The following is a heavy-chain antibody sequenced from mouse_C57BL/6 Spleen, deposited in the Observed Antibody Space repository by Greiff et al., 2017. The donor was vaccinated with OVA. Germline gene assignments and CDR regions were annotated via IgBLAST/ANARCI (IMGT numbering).Heavy chain of an antibody. D-gene: IGHD2-4*01. V-gene: IGHV1-15*01. CDR1: GYTFTDYE. J-gene: IGHJ3*01. Sequence: VQLQQSGAELVRPGASVTLSCKASGYTFTDYEMHWVKQTPVHGLEWIGAIDPETGGTAYNQKFKGKAILTADKSSSTAYMELRSLTSEDSAVYYCTYDYWFAYWGQWTLVTVSA. CDR3: TYDYWFAY. CDR2: IDPETGGT.